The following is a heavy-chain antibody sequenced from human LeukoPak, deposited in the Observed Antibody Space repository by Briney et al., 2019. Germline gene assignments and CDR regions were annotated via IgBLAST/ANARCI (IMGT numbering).Heavy chain of an antibody. CDR2: ISGSGDTT. J-gene: IGHJ4*02. CDR3: AKQFLDAN. Sequence: GGSLRLSCEVSGFTFSNYAMNWVRQAPGKGLEWVSSISGSGDTTDYADSVKGRSTISRDNSKNTLFLQMNSLRAEDTAVYYCAKQFLDANWGQGTLVTVSS. CDR1: GFTFSNYA. D-gene: IGHD1-1*01. V-gene: IGHV3-23*01.